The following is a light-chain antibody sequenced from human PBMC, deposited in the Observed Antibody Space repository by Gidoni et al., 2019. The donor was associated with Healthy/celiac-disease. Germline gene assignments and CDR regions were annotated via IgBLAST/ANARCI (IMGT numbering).Light chain of an antibody. J-gene: IGKJ1*01. Sequence: DIVMTQSPDSLAVSLGERATINCKSSQSVLYSSNNKNYLAWYQQKPGQPPKLLIDWASTRESGVPDRFSGSGSGTDFTLTISSLQAEDVAVYYCQQYYSTPQTFGQXTKVEIK. V-gene: IGKV4-1*01. CDR3: QQYYSTPQT. CDR1: QSVLYSSNNKNY. CDR2: WAS.